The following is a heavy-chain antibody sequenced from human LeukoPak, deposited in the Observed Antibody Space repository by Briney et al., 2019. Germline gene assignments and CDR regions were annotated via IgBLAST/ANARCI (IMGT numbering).Heavy chain of an antibody. J-gene: IGHJ6*03. D-gene: IGHD6-13*01. CDR3: ASNSITYSSSWYVGYYYYYYMDV. CDR2: NSGGSS. CDR1: GFTFSTYG. Sequence: GGSLRLSCAASGFTFSTYGGYWVRQAPGKGLEWVSSNSGGSSYYADSVKGRFTISRDNSKNTLYLQMNSLRAEDTAVYYCASNSITYSSSWYVGYYYYYYMDVWGKGTTVTVSS. V-gene: IGHV3-23*01.